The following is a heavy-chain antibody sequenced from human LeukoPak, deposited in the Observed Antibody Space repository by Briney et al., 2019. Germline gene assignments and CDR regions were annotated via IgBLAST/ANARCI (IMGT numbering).Heavy chain of an antibody. CDR2: ISGSGGST. Sequence: GGSLRLSFASSGFTFSSYAMSWVRQAPGKGLEWVSAISGSGGSTYYADSVKGRFTISSDNSKHTLYLQMNSLRAEDTAVYYCAKEGGSYRDFDYWGQGTLVTVSS. CDR1: GFTFSSYA. D-gene: IGHD1-26*01. CDR3: AKEGGSYRDFDY. J-gene: IGHJ4*02. V-gene: IGHV3-23*01.